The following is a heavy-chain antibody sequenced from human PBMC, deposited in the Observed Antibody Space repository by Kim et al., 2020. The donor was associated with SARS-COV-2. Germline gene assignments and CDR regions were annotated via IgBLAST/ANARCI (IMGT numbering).Heavy chain of an antibody. J-gene: IGHJ5*02. CDR2: ISSSSSYI. Sequence: GGSLRLSCAASGFTFSSYSMNWVRQAPGKGLEWVSSISSSSSYIYYADSVKGRFTISRDNAKNSLYLQMNSLRAEDTAVYYCARDSTITIFGVVSSSWFDPWGQGTLVTVSS. D-gene: IGHD3-3*01. V-gene: IGHV3-21*01. CDR1: GFTFSSYS. CDR3: ARDSTITIFGVVSSSWFDP.